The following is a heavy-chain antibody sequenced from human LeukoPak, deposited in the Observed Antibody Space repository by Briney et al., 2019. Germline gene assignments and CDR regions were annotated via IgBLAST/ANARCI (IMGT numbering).Heavy chain of an antibody. Sequence: ASVKVSCKASGYTFTSYGINWVRQAPGQGLEWMGWISAYNGDTNYAQKLQGRVTITTDTSTSTAYMELRSLRSDDTAVYYCARTPHSMYIEATIPHGIYYFYYRGQGTLVPVSS. CDR3: ARTPHSMYIEATIPHGIYYFYY. CDR1: GYTFTSYG. D-gene: IGHD5-12*01. CDR2: ISAYNGDT. V-gene: IGHV1-18*01. J-gene: IGHJ4*02.